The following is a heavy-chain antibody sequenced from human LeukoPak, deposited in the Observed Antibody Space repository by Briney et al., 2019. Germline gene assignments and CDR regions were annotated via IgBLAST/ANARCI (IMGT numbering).Heavy chain of an antibody. CDR1: GGSISSYY. D-gene: IGHD5-24*01. CDR2: IYYSGST. Sequence: SETLSLTCTVSGGSISSYYWSWIRQPPGKGLEWIGYIYYSGSTNYNPSLKSRVTISVDTSKNQFSLKLSSVTAPDTAVYYCARENVEMATIPRAFDICGQGTMVTVSS. J-gene: IGHJ3*02. CDR3: ARENVEMATIPRAFDI. V-gene: IGHV4-59*01.